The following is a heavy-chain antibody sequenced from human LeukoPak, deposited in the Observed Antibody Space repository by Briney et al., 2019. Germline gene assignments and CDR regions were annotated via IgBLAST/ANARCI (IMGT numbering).Heavy chain of an antibody. CDR2: IYTSGST. CDR1: GGSISSYY. CDR3: ARDRRGVIRLVHWFDP. D-gene: IGHD3-10*01. J-gene: IGHJ5*02. Sequence: SETLSLTCTVSGGSISSYYWNWIRQPPGKGLEWIGRIYTSGSTNYNPSLKSRVTISVDTSKNQFSLKLSSVTAADTAVYYCARDRRGVIRLVHWFDPWGQGTLVTVSS. V-gene: IGHV4-4*08.